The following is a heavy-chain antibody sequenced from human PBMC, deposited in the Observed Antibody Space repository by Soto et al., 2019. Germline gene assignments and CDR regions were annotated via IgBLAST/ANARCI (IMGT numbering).Heavy chain of an antibody. CDR1: GFTFITYA. V-gene: IGHV3-15*01. Sequence: GGSLRLSCAASGFTFITYAMSWVRQAPGKGLEWVGRIKSKTDGGTTDYAAPVKGRFTISRDDSKNTLYLQMNSLKTEDTAVYYCTTDQRFTKERRFYYGSGSSYYGMDVWGQGTTVTVSS. CDR3: TTDQRFTKERRFYYGSGSSYYGMDV. CDR2: IKSKTDGGTT. J-gene: IGHJ6*02. D-gene: IGHD3-10*01.